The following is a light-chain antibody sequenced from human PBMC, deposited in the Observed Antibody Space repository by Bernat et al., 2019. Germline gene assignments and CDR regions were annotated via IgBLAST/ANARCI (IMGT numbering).Light chain of an antibody. V-gene: IGKV3-15*01. CDR1: QSVSGR. CDR3: QQYNIWPPYT. CDR2: SAS. Sequence: DIVMTQSAATLSVSPGERATISCRASQSVSGRLAWYQQKRGQAPRLLIYSASTRAAGVPDRFRGSGSGTEFTLTISSLQSEEFAVYYCQQYNIWPPYTFGQGTKLEIK. J-gene: IGKJ2*01.